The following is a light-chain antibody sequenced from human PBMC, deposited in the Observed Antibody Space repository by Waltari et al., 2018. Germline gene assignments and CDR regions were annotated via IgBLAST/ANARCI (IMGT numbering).Light chain of an antibody. CDR2: HAS. CDR1: QRVASTY. V-gene: IGKV3-20*01. CDR3: QVYGSPVT. Sequence: EIMLTQSPGTLSLSPGESVTLSCRASQRVASTYFAWYQHKRGQAPRLLIHHASDRATGIPDRFSGSGSGTDFTLTVTRVEPEDFAVYFCQVYGSPVTFGGGTTVDIK. J-gene: IGKJ4*01.